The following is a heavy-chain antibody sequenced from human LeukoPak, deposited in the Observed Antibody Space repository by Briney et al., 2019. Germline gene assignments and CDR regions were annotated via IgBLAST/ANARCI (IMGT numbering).Heavy chain of an antibody. CDR3: AREYYDSSDYPRQYYFDY. D-gene: IGHD3-22*01. V-gene: IGHV3-33*01. CDR2: IWYDGSYK. J-gene: IGHJ4*02. Sequence: GRSLRLSCAASGFTFITYGMHWVRQAPGKGLGWVALIWYDGSYKYYADSVKGRFTISRDNSKNTLYLQMNSLRAEDTAVYYCAREYYDSSDYPRQYYFDYWGQGTLVTVSS. CDR1: GFTFITYG.